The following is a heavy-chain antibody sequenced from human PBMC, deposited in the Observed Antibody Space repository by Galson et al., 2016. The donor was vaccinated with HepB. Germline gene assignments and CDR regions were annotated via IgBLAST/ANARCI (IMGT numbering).Heavy chain of an antibody. CDR1: GGSISTYF. Sequence: SETLSLTCTVSGGSISTYFWSWIRQPPGKGLEWIGYIYYSGSTHYNPSLTSRVTISVDTSKNQFSLKLSSVTAADTAVYYCARADAWEVLPPVQVGFDPWGQGTLVTVSS. CDR2: IYYSGST. CDR3: ARADAWEVLPPVQVGFDP. J-gene: IGHJ5*02. V-gene: IGHV4-59*01. D-gene: IGHD1-26*01.